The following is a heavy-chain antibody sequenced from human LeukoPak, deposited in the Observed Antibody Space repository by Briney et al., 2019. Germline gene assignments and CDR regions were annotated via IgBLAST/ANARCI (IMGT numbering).Heavy chain of an antibody. CDR3: AYSSSSWDYFDY. Sequence: PGESLRLSCAASGFTVSSNYMSWVRQAPGQGLEWVAVIYSGGSTDYANSVQGRFTISRDNSRNTLYLQMISLRVEDTAVYYCAYSSSSWDYFDYWGQGTLVTVSS. CDR1: GFTVSSNY. V-gene: IGHV3-53*01. CDR2: IYSGGST. D-gene: IGHD6-19*01. J-gene: IGHJ4*02.